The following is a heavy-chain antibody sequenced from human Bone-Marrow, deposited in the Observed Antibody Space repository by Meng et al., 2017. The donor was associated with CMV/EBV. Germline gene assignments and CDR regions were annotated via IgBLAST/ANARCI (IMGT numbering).Heavy chain of an antibody. CDR3: ARGYSAYSGSYYFDY. V-gene: IGHV3-23*01. CDR1: GFTFSSYA. Sequence: GGSLRLSCAASGFTFSSYAMSWVRQAPGKGLEWVSAISGSGGSTYYADSAKGRFTISRDNAKNSLYLQMNSLRAEDTALYYCARGYSAYSGSYYFDYWGQGTLVTVSS. CDR2: ISGSGGST. D-gene: IGHD1-26*01. J-gene: IGHJ4*02.